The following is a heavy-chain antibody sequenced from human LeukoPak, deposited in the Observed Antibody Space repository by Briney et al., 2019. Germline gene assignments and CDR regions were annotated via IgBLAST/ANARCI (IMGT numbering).Heavy chain of an antibody. Sequence: SETLSLTCAVYGGSFSGYYWSWIRQPPGKGLEWIGEINHSGSTNYNPSLESRVTISVDTSKNQFSLKLSSVTAADTAVYYCARALGYCSGGSCHPGGYYYYMDVWGKGTTVTISS. D-gene: IGHD2-15*01. V-gene: IGHV4-34*01. J-gene: IGHJ6*03. CDR1: GGSFSGYY. CDR2: INHSGST. CDR3: ARALGYCSGGSCHPGGYYYYMDV.